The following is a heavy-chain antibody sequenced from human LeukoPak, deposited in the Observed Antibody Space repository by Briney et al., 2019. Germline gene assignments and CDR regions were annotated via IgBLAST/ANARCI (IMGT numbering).Heavy chain of an antibody. CDR3: AKADEMNMDY. CDR2: ISGSGGTT. D-gene: IGHD2/OR15-2a*01. V-gene: IGHV3-23*01. J-gene: IGHJ4*02. Sequence: PGGSLRLSCATSGFTFSNYAVSWVRQAPGKGLEWVSSISGSGGTTYYADSVKGRFTISRDNSKNTLYLQMNSLRAEDTAVYYCAKADEMNMDYWGQGTLVTVSS. CDR1: GFTFSNYA.